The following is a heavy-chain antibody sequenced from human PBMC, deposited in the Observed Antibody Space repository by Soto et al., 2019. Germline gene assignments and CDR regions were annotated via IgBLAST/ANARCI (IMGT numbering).Heavy chain of an antibody. Sequence: GGSLRLSCAASGFTFSNAWMSWVRQAPGKGLEWVCRIKSKTDGGTTDYAAPVKGRFTISRDDSKNTLYLQMNRLKTEDTAVYYCTTLITIFGVAKGYFDYWGQGTLVTVSS. V-gene: IGHV3-15*01. D-gene: IGHD3-3*01. CDR2: IKSKTDGGTT. CDR3: TTLITIFGVAKGYFDY. J-gene: IGHJ4*02. CDR1: GFTFSNAW.